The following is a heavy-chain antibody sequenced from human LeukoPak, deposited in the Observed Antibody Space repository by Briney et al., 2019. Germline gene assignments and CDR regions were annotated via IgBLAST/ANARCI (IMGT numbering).Heavy chain of an antibody. D-gene: IGHD4-11*01. CDR3: ARDRGYSNFDY. CDR1: GFFFSNYW. J-gene: IGHJ4*02. Sequence: PGGSLILSCAASGFFFSNYWMSWVRPAPGKGLEWVANMNEDGSEKNYVDSVKGRFTISRDNAQDSLYLQMNSLRAEDTAVYYCARDRGYSNFDYWGQGTLLTVSS. CDR2: MNEDGSEK. V-gene: IGHV3-7*01.